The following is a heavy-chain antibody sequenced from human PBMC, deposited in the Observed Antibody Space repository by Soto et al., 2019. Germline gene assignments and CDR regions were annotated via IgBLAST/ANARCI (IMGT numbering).Heavy chain of an antibody. CDR2: ISYDGSKK. D-gene: IGHD3-16*02. CDR1: GFTFSSYG. J-gene: IGHJ4*02. Sequence: QVQLVESGGGVVQPGRSLRLSCAASGFTFSSYGMHWVRQAPGKGLEWVARISYDGSKKVNADSVKGRFTISRDNSKETLYLQVNSLRAEDTAVFYCAKEEYRASSFDYWGQGTLVTV. CDR3: AKEEYRASSFDY. V-gene: IGHV3-30*18.